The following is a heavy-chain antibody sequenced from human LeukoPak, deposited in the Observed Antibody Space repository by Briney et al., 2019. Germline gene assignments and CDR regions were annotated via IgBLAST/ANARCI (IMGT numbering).Heavy chain of an antibody. CDR2: ISAYNGNT. V-gene: IGHV1-18*01. J-gene: IGHJ4*02. Sequence: ASVKVSFKASNYTFPSFGISWVRQAPGQGLGWMGWISAYNGNTNYAQKVQGRVTMTTDTSTNTAYMELRSLSSDDTALYYCARDSSIVSRAPGYWGQGTLVTVSS. CDR1: NYTFPSFG. CDR3: ARDSSIVSRAPGY. D-gene: IGHD6-6*01.